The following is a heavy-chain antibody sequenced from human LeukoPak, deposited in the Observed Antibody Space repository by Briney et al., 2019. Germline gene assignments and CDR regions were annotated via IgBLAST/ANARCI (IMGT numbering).Heavy chain of an antibody. D-gene: IGHD2-21*01. Sequence: GGSLRLSCAASGFTFSSYGTHWVRQAPGKGLEWVAFIRYDGSNKYYADSVKGRFTISRDNSKNTLYLQMNSLRAEDTAVYYCAKGRRVNSPYYYYYMDVWGKGTTVTISS. CDR3: AKGRRVNSPYYYYYMDV. V-gene: IGHV3-30*02. CDR1: GFTFSSYG. CDR2: IRYDGSNK. J-gene: IGHJ6*03.